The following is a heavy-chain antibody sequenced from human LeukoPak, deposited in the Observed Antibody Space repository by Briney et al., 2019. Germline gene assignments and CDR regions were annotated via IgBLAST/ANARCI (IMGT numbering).Heavy chain of an antibody. V-gene: IGHV3-74*01. CDR1: GFTSSGYW. D-gene: IGHD3-10*01. CDR3: ARQSMVRGPPDL. Sequence: GGSLRLSCAASGFTSSGYWMHWVRHAPGKGLVWVSRINIDGSSTSYAESVKGRVTISRDNAKNTLYLQMNSLRAEDTAVYYCARQSMVRGPPDLWGEGTLVSLSS. CDR2: INIDGSST. J-gene: IGHJ4*02.